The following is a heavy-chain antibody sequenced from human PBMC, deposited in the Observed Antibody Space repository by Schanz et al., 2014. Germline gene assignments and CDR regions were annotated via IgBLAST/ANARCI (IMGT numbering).Heavy chain of an antibody. CDR3: AKDAPYPFDL. CDR2: ISSGGGST. V-gene: IGHV3-23*04. J-gene: IGHJ2*01. CDR1: GFSFTTYA. Sequence: EVQVVESGGGLVQPGGSLRLSCASSGFSFTTYAMSWVRQAPGKGLEWVSSISSGGGSTYYADSVKGRFTISRDNSKSTLYLQMSSLRAEDTAIYYCAKDAPYPFDLWGRGTLITVSS.